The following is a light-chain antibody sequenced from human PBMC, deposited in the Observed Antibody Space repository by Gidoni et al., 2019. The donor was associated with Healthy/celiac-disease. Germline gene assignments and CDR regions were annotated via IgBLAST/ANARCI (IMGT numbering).Light chain of an antibody. J-gene: IGKJ3*01. V-gene: IGKV3-11*01. CDR2: DAS. CDR1: QSVSSY. Sequence: EIVLPQSPATLSLSPGERATLSCRASQSVSSYLAWYQQKPGQAPRLLIYDASNRATGIPARFSGSGSGTDFTLTISSLEPEDFAVYYCQQRSNWPLVTFGPXTKVDIK. CDR3: QQRSNWPLVT.